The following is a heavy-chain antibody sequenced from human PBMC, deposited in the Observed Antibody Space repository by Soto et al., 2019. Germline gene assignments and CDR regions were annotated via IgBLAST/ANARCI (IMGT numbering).Heavy chain of an antibody. V-gene: IGHV4-61*01. CDR3: ARAGLGDGSDY. CDR2: IYYSGST. D-gene: IGHD1-26*01. CDR1: GGSVSGGSYY. J-gene: IGHJ4*02. Sequence: SETLCLTCTVSGGSVSGGSYYWSWIRQPPGKGLEWVGYIYYSGSTKYNPSLKSRVTISVDTSKNQFSLKLSSVTAADTAVYYCARAGLGDGSDYWGQGTLVTVSS.